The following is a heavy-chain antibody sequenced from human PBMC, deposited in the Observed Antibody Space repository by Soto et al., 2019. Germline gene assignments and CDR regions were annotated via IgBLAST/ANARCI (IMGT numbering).Heavy chain of an antibody. Sequence: RASVKVSCKASGGTFSSYIISWVRQAPGQGLEWMGGIIPIFGTANYAQKFQDRVTITADESTTTAYMELSGLRSEDTAVYYCARAFATNKYWFDPWGQGTLVTVSS. CDR3: ARAFATNKYWFDP. CDR1: GGTFSSYI. CDR2: IIPIFGTA. V-gene: IGHV1-69*13. D-gene: IGHD3-16*01. J-gene: IGHJ5*02.